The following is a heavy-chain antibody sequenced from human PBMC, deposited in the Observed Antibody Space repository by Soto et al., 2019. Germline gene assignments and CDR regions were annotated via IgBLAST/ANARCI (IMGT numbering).Heavy chain of an antibody. CDR3: ARIAVDGHGMDV. CDR1: GFPFSSYG. CDR2: IWYDGSNK. V-gene: IGHV3-33*01. Sequence: PGGSLRLSCAASGFPFSSYGMHLVRQAPGKGLEWVAVIWYDGSNKYYADSVKGRFTISRDNSKKTLYLQMKSLRAEDTAVYYCARIAVDGHGMDVWGQGTTVTVSS. D-gene: IGHD6-19*01. J-gene: IGHJ6*02.